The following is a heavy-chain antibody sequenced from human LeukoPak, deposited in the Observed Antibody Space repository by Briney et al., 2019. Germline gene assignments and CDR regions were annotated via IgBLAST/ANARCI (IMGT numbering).Heavy chain of an antibody. CDR2: IKQDGSET. CDR1: GFTLSSYW. V-gene: IGHV3-7*01. Sequence: GGSLRLSCAASGFTLSSYWMSWVRQAPGKGLGWVAHIKQDGSETYYVDSVKGRFTISRDNAKNSLYLQMNSLRAEDTAVYYCAREDRIVVVSPFDYWGQGTLVTVSS. CDR3: AREDRIVVVSPFDY. D-gene: IGHD3-22*01. J-gene: IGHJ4*02.